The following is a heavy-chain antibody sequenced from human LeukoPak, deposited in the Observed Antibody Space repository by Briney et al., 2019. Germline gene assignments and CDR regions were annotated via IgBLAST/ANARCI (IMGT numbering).Heavy chain of an antibody. CDR2: ISSSSSTI. D-gene: IGHD2-2*01. Sequence: GGSLRLSCAASGFTFSSYAMSGVRQAPGKGLEWVSYISSSSSTIYYADSVKGRFTISRDNAKNSLYLQMNSLRAEDTAVYYCARYCSSTSCYSPYYYGMDVWGQGTTVTVSS. V-gene: IGHV3-48*01. CDR1: GFTFSSYA. CDR3: ARYCSSTSCYSPYYYGMDV. J-gene: IGHJ6*02.